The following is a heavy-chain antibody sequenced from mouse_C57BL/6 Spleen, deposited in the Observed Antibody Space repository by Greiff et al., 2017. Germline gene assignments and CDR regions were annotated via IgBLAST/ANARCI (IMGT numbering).Heavy chain of an antibody. CDR3: ARVGLGEIYDGYLYYFDY. Sequence: QVQLQQSGAELARPGASVKLSCKASGYTFTSYGISWVKQRTGQGLEWIGEIYPRSGNTYYNEKFKGKATLTADKSSSTAYMELRSLTSEDSAVYFCARVGLGEIYDGYLYYFDYWGQGTTLTVSS. D-gene: IGHD2-3*01. CDR2: IYPRSGNT. CDR1: GYTFTSYG. V-gene: IGHV1-81*01. J-gene: IGHJ2*01.